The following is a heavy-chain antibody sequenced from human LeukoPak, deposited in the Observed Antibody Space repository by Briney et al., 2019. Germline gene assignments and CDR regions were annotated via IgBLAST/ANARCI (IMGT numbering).Heavy chain of an antibody. Sequence: PGESLRLSCAASGFTFSTYTMTWVRQAPRKGLEWVANIKQDGSEKYYVDSVKGRFTISRDNAKNSLYLQMNSLRAEDTAVYYCARLKQQLVRLLSRDTTYYYYYYMDVWGKGTTVTVSS. D-gene: IGHD6-13*01. J-gene: IGHJ6*03. CDR2: IKQDGSEK. V-gene: IGHV3-7*01. CDR3: ARLKQQLVRLLSRDTTYYYYYYMDV. CDR1: GFTFSTYT.